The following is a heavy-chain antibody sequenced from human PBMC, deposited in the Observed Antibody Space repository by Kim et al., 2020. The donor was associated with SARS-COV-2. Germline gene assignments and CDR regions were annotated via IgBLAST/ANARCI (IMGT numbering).Heavy chain of an antibody. D-gene: IGHD3-22*01. CDR2: IYYSGST. Sequence: SETLSLTCTVSGGSISSYYWSWIRQPPGKGLEWIGYIYYSGSTNYNPSLKSRVTISVDTSKNQFSLKLSSVPAADTAVYYCARETYYYDSSGYPTGLSYFDYWGQGTLVTVSS. V-gene: IGHV4-59*13. CDR1: GGSISSYY. CDR3: ARETYYYDSSGYPTGLSYFDY. J-gene: IGHJ4*02.